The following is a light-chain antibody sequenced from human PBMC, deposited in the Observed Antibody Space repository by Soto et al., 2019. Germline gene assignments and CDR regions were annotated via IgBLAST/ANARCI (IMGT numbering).Light chain of an antibody. V-gene: IGLV1-40*01. CDR2: GNS. Sequence: QYVLAQPPSVSGAPGQKVTISCTGSSSNIGAGYDLHWYQQLPGTAPKLLLYGNSNRPSGVPDRFSGSKSGTSASLAITGLQAEDEADYYCQFYDSSLSAYVFGTGTKLTVL. CDR1: SSNIGAGYD. CDR3: QFYDSSLSAYV. J-gene: IGLJ1*01.